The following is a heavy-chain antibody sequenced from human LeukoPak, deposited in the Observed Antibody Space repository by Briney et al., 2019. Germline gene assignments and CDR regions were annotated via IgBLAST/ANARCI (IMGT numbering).Heavy chain of an antibody. CDR3: ARSPYYDILTGYYPPYYYMDV. Sequence: SVKVSCKASGGTFSSYAISWVRQAPGQGLEWMGGIIPIFGTANYAQKFQGRVTITADKSTSTAYMELSSLRSEDTAVYYCARSPYYDILTGYYPPYYYMDVWGKGTTVTASS. J-gene: IGHJ6*03. V-gene: IGHV1-69*06. D-gene: IGHD3-9*01. CDR2: IIPIFGTA. CDR1: GGTFSSYA.